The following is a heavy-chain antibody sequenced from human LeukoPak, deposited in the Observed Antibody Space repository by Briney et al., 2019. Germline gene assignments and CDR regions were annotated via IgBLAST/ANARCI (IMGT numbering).Heavy chain of an antibody. CDR2: ISYDGSNK. V-gene: IGHV3-30*18. D-gene: IGHD6-13*01. J-gene: IGHJ4*02. CDR1: GFTFSSYG. CDR3: AKDMYSSSWYYFDY. Sequence: PGRSLTLSCAASGFTFSSYGMHWVRQAPGKGLEWVAVISYDGSNKYYADSVKGRFNIYRDNSKNTLYLKMNSLRCEDRAVYYCAKDMYSSSWYYFDYWGQGTVVTVSS.